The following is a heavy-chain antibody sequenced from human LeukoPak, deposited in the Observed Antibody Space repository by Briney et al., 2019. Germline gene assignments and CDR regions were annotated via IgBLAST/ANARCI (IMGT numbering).Heavy chain of an antibody. CDR2: IYTSGST. Sequence: SETLSLTCTVSGGSISSYHWSWIRQPAGKGLEWIGRIYTSGSTNYNPSLKSRVTMSVDTSKNQFSLKLSSVTAADTAVYYCARVPGIAVAGYWYFDLWGRGTLVTVSS. V-gene: IGHV4-4*07. D-gene: IGHD6-19*01. CDR3: ARVPGIAVAGYWYFDL. CDR1: GGSISSYH. J-gene: IGHJ2*01.